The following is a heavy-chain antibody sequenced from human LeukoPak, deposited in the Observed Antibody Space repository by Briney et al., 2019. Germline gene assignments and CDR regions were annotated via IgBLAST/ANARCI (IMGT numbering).Heavy chain of an antibody. CDR3: ARLDDFWSGYGNWFDP. D-gene: IGHD3-3*01. V-gene: IGHV5-51*01. CDR2: IYPGDSDT. CDR1: GYRFTSYW. Sequence: GESLKISCKGSGYRFTSYWIGWVRPMPGKGLEWMGIIYPGDSDTRYSPSFQGQVTISADKSISTAYLQWSSLKASDTAMYYCARLDDFWSGYGNWFDPWGQGTLVTVSS. J-gene: IGHJ5*02.